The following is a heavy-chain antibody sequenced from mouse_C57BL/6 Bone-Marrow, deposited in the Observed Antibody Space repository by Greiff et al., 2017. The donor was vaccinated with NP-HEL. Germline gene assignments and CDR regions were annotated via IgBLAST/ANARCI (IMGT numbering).Heavy chain of an antibody. CDR1: GYSITSGYY. CDR3: ARDLLGPDY. D-gene: IGHD4-1*01. J-gene: IGHJ2*01. CDR2: ISYDGSN. Sequence: EVQLQESGPGLVKPSQSLSLTCSVTGYSITSGYYWNWIRQFPGNKLEWMGYISYDGSNNYNPSPKNRISSPLDTAKNQLFLKLNSVTTEDTATYYCARDLLGPDYWGQGTTLTVSS. V-gene: IGHV3-6*01.